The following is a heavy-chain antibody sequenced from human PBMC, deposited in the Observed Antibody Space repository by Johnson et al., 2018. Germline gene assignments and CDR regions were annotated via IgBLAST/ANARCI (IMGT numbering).Heavy chain of an antibody. Sequence: QVQLVQSGGGVVQPGRSLRLSCAASGFTFSSYGMHWVRQAPGKGLEWVAVISYDGSNKYYADSVKGRFTISRDNSKNTLYLQMNSLRAEDTAVYYCAKGGSIAARPTEYYYYYMDVWGKGTTVTVSS. CDR3: AKGGSIAARPTEYYYYYMDV. V-gene: IGHV3-30*18. CDR2: ISYDGSNK. CDR1: GFTFSSYG. J-gene: IGHJ6*03. D-gene: IGHD6-6*01.